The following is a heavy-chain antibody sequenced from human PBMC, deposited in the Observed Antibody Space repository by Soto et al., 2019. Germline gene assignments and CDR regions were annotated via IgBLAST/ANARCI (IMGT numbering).Heavy chain of an antibody. CDR3: ARVVPGAEAWFGP. CDR1: DYTFSNYG. V-gene: IGHV1-18*01. CDR2: ISLYSDGT. D-gene: IGHD2-2*01. Sequence: QVQLVQSGGEVKRPGASVKVSCKTSDYTFSNYGITWVRQAPGQPLEWLGWISLYSDGTNYAQKLQGRVSMTTDTSTTTAYMELRSLRSDDTAVYYCARVVPGAEAWFGPWGQGTLVTVSS. J-gene: IGHJ5*02.